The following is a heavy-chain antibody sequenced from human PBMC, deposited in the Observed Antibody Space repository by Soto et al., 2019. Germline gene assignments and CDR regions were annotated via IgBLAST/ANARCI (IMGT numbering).Heavy chain of an antibody. CDR2: INPSGGST. CDR3: EREKVVSFYGLYYYCGIDV. D-gene: IGHD2-15*01. CDR1: GYTFTSYY. V-gene: IGHV1-46*01. Sequence: QVQLVQSGAEVKKPGASVKVSCKASGYTFTSYYMHWVRQAPGQGLEWMGIINPSGGSTRYAQKYEGRRTMTRDTSTSTVYMELSSLRSEDTAVYYCEREKVVSFYGLYYYCGIDVWGQGTTVPVFS. J-gene: IGHJ6*02.